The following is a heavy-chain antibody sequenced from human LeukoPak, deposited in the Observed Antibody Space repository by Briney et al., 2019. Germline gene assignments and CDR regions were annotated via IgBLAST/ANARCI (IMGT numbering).Heavy chain of an antibody. CDR3: AREYRSIAAAGSFDY. J-gene: IGHJ4*02. V-gene: IGHV3-11*06. Sequence: GGSLRLSCAASGFTFSDYYMSWIRQAPGKGLEWVSYIRSSSSYTNYADSVKGRFTISRDNAKNSLYLQMNSLRAEDTAVYYCAREYRSIAAAGSFDYWGQGTLVTVSS. D-gene: IGHD6-13*01. CDR2: IRSSSSYT. CDR1: GFTFSDYY.